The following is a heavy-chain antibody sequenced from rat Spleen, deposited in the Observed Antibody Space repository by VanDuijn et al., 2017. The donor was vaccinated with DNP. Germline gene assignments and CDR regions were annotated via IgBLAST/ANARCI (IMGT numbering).Heavy chain of an antibody. CDR2: ISYDGGST. J-gene: IGHJ2*01. CDR1: GFTFSNYY. D-gene: IGHD1-11*01. Sequence: EVQLVESGGGLVQPGRSLKLSCAASGFTFSNYYMAWVRQAPKKGLEWVATISYDGGSTYHRDSVKGRFTISRDNAKSTLYLQMDSLRSEDTATYYCARGGRTYFDYWGQGVMVTVSS. CDR3: ARGGRTYFDY. V-gene: IGHV5-7*01.